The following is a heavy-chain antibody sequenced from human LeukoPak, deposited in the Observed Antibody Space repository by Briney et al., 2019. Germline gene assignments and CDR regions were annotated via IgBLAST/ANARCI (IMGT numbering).Heavy chain of an antibody. D-gene: IGHD2-2*01. CDR1: GFTFSTYC. CDR2: ICPDGTVT. Sequence: GGSLRLSCAASGFTFSTYCMHWVRQAPGKGPMWVSRICPDGTVTNYADSVKARFIISRDNARDTVYLQMNSLRVEDTAVYYCVRGLPGYYAVFDYWGQGTLVTVSS. CDR3: VRGLPGYYAVFDY. J-gene: IGHJ4*02. V-gene: IGHV3-74*01.